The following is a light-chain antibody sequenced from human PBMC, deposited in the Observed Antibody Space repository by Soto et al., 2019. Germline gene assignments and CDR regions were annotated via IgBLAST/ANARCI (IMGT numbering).Light chain of an antibody. CDR2: EAS. CDR1: QSISTW. J-gene: IGKJ1*01. Sequence: DIQMTQSPSTLSASVGDRVTITCRASQSISTWLAWYQQKPGKAPKLLIYEASSLGSGVPSRFSGSGSGTEFTLTISSLQPDDFATYYCQQYNSYPWTFGQGTKVDIK. CDR3: QQYNSYPWT. V-gene: IGKV1-5*03.